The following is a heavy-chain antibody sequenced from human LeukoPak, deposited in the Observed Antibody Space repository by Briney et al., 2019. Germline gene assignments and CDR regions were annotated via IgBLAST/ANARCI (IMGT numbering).Heavy chain of an antibody. J-gene: IGHJ3*02. D-gene: IGHD2-2*01. CDR2: IKSKTDGGTT. CDR1: GFTFSNAW. CDR3: ARGLGVVPAAPDDAFDI. V-gene: IGHV3-15*01. Sequence: GGSLRLSCAASGFTFSNAWMSWVRQAPGKGLEWGGRIKSKTDGGTTDYAAPVKGRFTISRDDSKNTLYLQMNSLNTEDTAVYYCARGLGVVPAAPDDAFDIWGQGTMVTVSS.